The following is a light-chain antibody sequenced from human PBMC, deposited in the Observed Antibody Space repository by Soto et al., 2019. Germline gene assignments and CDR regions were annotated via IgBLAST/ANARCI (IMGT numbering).Light chain of an antibody. V-gene: IGKV3D-20*02. CDR3: QQRDDWVS. J-gene: IGKJ4*01. CDR1: QSVSSTS. CDR2: GAS. Sequence: EIMLTQSPGTLSLSPGERATLSCRASQSVSSTSLAWYQQKPGQAPRLLIYGASTRATGIPDRFSGSGSGTDFTLTISRVEPEDFAVYYCQQRDDWVSFGGGTKVDIK.